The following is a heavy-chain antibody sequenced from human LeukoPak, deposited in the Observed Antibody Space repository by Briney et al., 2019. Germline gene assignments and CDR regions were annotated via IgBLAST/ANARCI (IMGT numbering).Heavy chain of an antibody. D-gene: IGHD2-15*01. V-gene: IGHV3-21*01. J-gene: IGHJ5*01. CDR3: ATDRGLGLPSWFGS. Sequence: GGSLRLSCVGSGFPFSSYSMNWVRQAPGKGLEWVSSIDLNGNHINYADSVKDRFTISRDNAKNSLFLQMDSLRVEDTAVYYCATDRGLGLPSWFGSWGQGTLVTVSS. CDR2: IDLNGNHI. CDR1: GFPFSSYS.